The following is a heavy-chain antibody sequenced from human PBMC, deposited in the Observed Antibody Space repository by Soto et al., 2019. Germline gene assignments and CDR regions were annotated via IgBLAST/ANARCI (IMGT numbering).Heavy chain of an antibody. CDR1: GYTFTSYY. Sequence: QVQLVQSGAEVKKPGALVKVSCKASGYTFTSYYMHWVRQAPGQGLEWMGIINPSGGSTSYAQKFQGRVTMTRDTSTSTVYMELSSLRSEDTAVYYCARESVDIVATTRVSGGMDVWGQGTTVTVSS. J-gene: IGHJ6*02. D-gene: IGHD5-12*01. CDR2: INPSGGST. CDR3: ARESVDIVATTRVSGGMDV. V-gene: IGHV1-46*01.